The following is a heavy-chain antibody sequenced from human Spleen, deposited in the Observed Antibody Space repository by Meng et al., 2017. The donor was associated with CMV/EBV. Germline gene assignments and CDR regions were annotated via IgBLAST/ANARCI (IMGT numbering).Heavy chain of an antibody. V-gene: IGHV4-34*01. CDR3: ARRYCSSTSCYSDWYFDL. CDR2: IYHSGYT. Sequence: GTFSGDYWSWIRQPPGKGLEWIGQIYHSGYTNNNPYLRSRVTISVDTYKNQLSLKLSSVTAADTAVYYCARRYCSSTSCYSDWYFDLWGPGSLVTVSS. CDR1: GTFSGDY. D-gene: IGHD2-2*01. J-gene: IGHJ2*01.